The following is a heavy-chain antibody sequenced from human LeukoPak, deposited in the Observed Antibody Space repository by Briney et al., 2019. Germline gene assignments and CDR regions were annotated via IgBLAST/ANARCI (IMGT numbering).Heavy chain of an antibody. V-gene: IGHV3-15*01. CDR1: GFTFSNAW. CDR2: IKSRTDGGTT. Sequence: PGGSLRLSCAASGFTFSNAWMSWVRQAPGKGLEWVGRIKSRTDGGTTDYAAPVKGRFTISRDDSKNTLYLQMNSLKTEDTAVYYCTTDLSLKAGMDVWGQGTTVTVSS. J-gene: IGHJ6*02. CDR3: TTDLSLKAGMDV.